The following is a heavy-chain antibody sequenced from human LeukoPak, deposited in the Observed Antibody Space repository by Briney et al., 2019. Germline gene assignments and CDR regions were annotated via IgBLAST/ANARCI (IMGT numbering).Heavy chain of an antibody. J-gene: IGHJ4*02. CDR1: GFTFSSYS. CDR2: ISSSSSYI. V-gene: IGHV3-21*01. CDR3: ARGLRIPTNYFDY. Sequence: GGSLRLSCAASGFTFSSYSMNWVRQAPGKGLEWVSSISSSSSYIYYADSVKGRFTISRDNAKNSLYLQMNSLRAEDTAVYYCARGLRIPTNYFDYWGQGTLVTVSS.